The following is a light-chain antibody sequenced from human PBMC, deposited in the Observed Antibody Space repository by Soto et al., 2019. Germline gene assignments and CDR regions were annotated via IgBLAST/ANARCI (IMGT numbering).Light chain of an antibody. CDR2: KAS. V-gene: IGKV1-5*03. Sequence: DIQMTQSPSTLSASVGDRITITCRASQSISSWLAWYQQKPGKAPKLLIYKASSLESGVPSRFSGSGSETEFTLTISSLQPDDFATYYCQQYHTYWTFGQGTKVDI. CDR1: QSISSW. CDR3: QQYHTYWT. J-gene: IGKJ1*01.